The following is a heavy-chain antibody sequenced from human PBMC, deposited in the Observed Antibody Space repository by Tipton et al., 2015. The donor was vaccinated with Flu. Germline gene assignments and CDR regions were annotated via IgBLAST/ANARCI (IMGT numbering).Heavy chain of an antibody. J-gene: IGHJ1*01. D-gene: IGHD2-2*01. Sequence: TLSLTCAVYGGSISSYYWSWIRQPAGKGLEWIGRIYTSGSTNYNPSLKSRVTMSVDTSKNQFSLKLSSVTAADTAVYYCARDDIVVVPAAAHGDSEYFQHWGQGTLVTVSS. CDR3: ARDDIVVVPAAAHGDSEYFQH. CDR1: GGSISSYY. CDR2: IYTSGST. V-gene: IGHV4-4*07.